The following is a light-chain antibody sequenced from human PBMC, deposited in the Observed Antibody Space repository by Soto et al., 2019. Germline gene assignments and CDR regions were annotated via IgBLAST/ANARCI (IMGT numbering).Light chain of an antibody. Sequence: EIVLTQSPGTLSLSPGERATLSCRASQSVSSNYLAWYHQEPGQAPRLLIYGASSRATGIPDRFSGSGSGTDFTLTISSLEPEDFAVYYCQQRSNWPPITFGQGTRLEIK. CDR2: GAS. CDR1: QSVSSNY. V-gene: IGKV3D-20*02. CDR3: QQRSNWPPIT. J-gene: IGKJ5*01.